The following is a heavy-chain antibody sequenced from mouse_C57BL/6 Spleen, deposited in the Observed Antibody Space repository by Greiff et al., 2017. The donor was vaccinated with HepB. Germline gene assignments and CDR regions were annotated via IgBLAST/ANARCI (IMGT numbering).Heavy chain of an antibody. D-gene: IGHD3-2*02. CDR1: GYTFTTYP. Sequence: VQLVESGAELVKPGASVKMSCKASGYTFTTYPIEWMKQNHGKSLEWIGNFHPYNDDTKYNEKFKGKATLTVEKSSSTVYLELSRLTSDDSAVYYCARGGSGYPAWFAYWGQGTLVTVSA. J-gene: IGHJ3*01. CDR3: ARGGSGYPAWFAY. CDR2: FHPYNDDT. V-gene: IGHV1-47*01.